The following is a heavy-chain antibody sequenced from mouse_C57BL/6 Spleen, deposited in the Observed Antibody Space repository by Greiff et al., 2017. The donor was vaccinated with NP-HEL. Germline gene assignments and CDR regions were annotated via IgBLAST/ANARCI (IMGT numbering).Heavy chain of an antibody. Sequence: QVQLKQSGAELVRPGSSVKLSCKASGYTFTSYWMHWVKQRPIQGLEWIGNIDPSDSETHYNQKFKDKATLTVDKSSSTAYMQLSSLTSEDSAVYYCARGGGLGRSWFAYWGQGTLVTVSA. D-gene: IGHD4-1*01. J-gene: IGHJ3*01. CDR2: IDPSDSET. CDR1: GYTFTSYW. CDR3: ARGGGLGRSWFAY. V-gene: IGHV1-52*01.